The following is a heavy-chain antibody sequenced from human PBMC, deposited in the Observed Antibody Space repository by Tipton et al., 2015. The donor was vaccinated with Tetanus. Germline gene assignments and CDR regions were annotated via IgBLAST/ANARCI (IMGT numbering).Heavy chain of an antibody. J-gene: IGHJ4*02. CDR3: ASGSTLDY. D-gene: IGHD1-1*01. CDR1: GFSFSNYK. CDR2: ISSTSRYI. V-gene: IGHV3-21*01. Sequence: SLRLSCEVSGFSFSNYKMNWVRQGPGTGLEWVSSISSTSRYINYADSVKGRFTISRDNAKNSVFLQMNSLTAADTAVYYCASGSTLDYWGQGTLVTVSS.